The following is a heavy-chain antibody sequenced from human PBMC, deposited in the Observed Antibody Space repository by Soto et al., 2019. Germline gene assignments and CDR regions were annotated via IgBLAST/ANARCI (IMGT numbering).Heavy chain of an antibody. V-gene: IGHV2-70*11. D-gene: IGHD4-17*01. J-gene: IGHJ4*02. CDR2: IDWDDDK. Sequence: SGPTLVNPTQTLTLTRTFSGFSLSTSGMCVSWIRQPPGKALEWLARIDWDDDKYYSTSLKTRLTISKDTSKNQVVLTMTNMDPVDTATYYCARVRYGDVSFDYWGQGTLVTVSS. CDR1: GFSLSTSGMC. CDR3: ARVRYGDVSFDY.